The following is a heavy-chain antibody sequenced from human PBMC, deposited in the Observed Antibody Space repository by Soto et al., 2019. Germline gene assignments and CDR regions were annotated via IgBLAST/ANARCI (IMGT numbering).Heavy chain of an antibody. CDR3: ARDAVLLWFGELLLYGMDV. D-gene: IGHD3-10*01. Sequence: GGSLRLSCAASGFTVSSNYMSWVRQAPGKGLEWVSVIYSGGSTYYADSVKGRFTISRDNSKNTLYLQMNSLRAEDTAVYYCARDAVLLWFGELLLYGMDVWGQGTTVTVSS. CDR1: GFTVSSNY. CDR2: IYSGGST. V-gene: IGHV3-53*01. J-gene: IGHJ6*02.